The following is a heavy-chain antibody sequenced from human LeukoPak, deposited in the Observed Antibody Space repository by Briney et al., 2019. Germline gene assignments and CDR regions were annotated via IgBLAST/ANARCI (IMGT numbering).Heavy chain of an antibody. CDR2: IRFDGSDQ. J-gene: IGHJ3*02. V-gene: IGHV3-33*01. CDR3: ARDYGSSWYNAVDI. Sequence: GGSLRLSCAASGFTLSNYGMHWVRQAPGKGLEGVGVIRFDGSDQYYADSVEGRLTISRDNSKNTLFLQVNSLRAEDTAVYYCARDYGSSWYNAVDIWGQGTMVTVSS. D-gene: IGHD6-13*01. CDR1: GFTLSNYG.